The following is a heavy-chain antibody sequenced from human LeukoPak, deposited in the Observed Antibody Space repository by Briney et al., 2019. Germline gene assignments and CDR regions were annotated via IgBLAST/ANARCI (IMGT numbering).Heavy chain of an antibody. CDR1: GFTFSSYS. V-gene: IGHV3-48*04. D-gene: IGHD4-23*01. CDR2: ISSSSSTI. CDR3: AKDWSYGGNSWKYFGS. Sequence: GGSLRLSCAASGFTFSSYSMNWVRQAPGKGLEWVSYISSSSSTIYYADSVKGRFTISRDNAKNSLYLQMNSLRADDTALYYCAKDWSYGGNSWKYFGSWGQGILVTVSS. J-gene: IGHJ4*02.